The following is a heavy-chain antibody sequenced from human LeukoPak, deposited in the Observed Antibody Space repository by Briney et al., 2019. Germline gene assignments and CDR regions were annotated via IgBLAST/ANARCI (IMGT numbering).Heavy chain of an antibody. D-gene: IGHD3-3*01. J-gene: IGHJ4*02. CDR3: ARVDTIFGVVIPTFDY. Sequence: KPGGSLRLSCAASGFTFSSYSMNWVRQAPGKGLEWVSSISSSSYIYYADSVKGRFTISRDNAKNSLYLQMYSLRAEDTAVYYCARVDTIFGVVIPTFDYWGQGTLVTVSS. V-gene: IGHV3-21*01. CDR2: ISSSSYI. CDR1: GFTFSSYS.